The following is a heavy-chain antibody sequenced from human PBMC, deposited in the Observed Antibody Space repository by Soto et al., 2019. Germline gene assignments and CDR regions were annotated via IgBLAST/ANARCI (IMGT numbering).Heavy chain of an antibody. CDR2: IYHSGTT. V-gene: IGHV4-30-2*01. Sequence: PSETLSLTCAVSGGSISSGGYSWSWIRQPPGKGLEWIGYIYHSGTTYYNPSLKSRVTISVDRSKNQFSLKLSSVTAADTAVYYCARVAYCGGDCYRGFDYWGQGTLVTVSS. J-gene: IGHJ4*02. D-gene: IGHD2-21*02. CDR3: ARVAYCGGDCYRGFDY. CDR1: GGSISSGGYS.